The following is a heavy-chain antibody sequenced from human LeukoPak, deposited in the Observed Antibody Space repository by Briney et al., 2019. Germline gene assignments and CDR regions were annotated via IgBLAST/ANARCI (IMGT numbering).Heavy chain of an antibody. Sequence: SETLSLTCTVSGGSLSSSSYYWGWIRQPPGKGLEWIGSIYYSGTTYYNPSLKSRVTISVDTSKSQFSLNLSSVTAADTAVYYCARDGPILTVWGQGTTVTVSS. J-gene: IGHJ6*02. CDR1: GGSLSSSSYY. CDR3: ARDGPILTV. CDR2: IYYSGTT. V-gene: IGHV4-39*07.